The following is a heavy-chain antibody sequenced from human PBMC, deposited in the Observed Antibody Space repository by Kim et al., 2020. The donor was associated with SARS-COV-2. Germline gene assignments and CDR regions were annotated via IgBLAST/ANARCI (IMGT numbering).Heavy chain of an antibody. CDR2: IYYSGST. D-gene: IGHD6-13*01. CDR1: GGSISSYY. Sequence: SETLSLTCTVSGGSISSYYWSWIRQPPGKGLEWIGYIYYSGSTNYNPSLKSRVTISVDTSKNQFSLKLSSVTAADTAVYYCARDGSWGAAAGTGWFDPWGQGTLVTVSS. J-gene: IGHJ5*02. CDR3: ARDGSWGAAAGTGWFDP. V-gene: IGHV4-59*13.